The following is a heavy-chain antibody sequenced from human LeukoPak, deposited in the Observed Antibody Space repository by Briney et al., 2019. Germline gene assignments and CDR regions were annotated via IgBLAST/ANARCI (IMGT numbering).Heavy chain of an antibody. Sequence: SETLSLTCTVSGYSISSGYYWGWIRQPPGKGLEWIGSIYHSGSTYYNPSLKSRVTISVDTSKNQFSLKLSSVTAADTAVYYCARRVGWLVSGENYYYYGMDVWGQGTTVTVSS. CDR3: ARRVGWLVSGENYYYYGMDV. J-gene: IGHJ6*02. CDR2: IYHSGST. CDR1: GYSISSGYY. V-gene: IGHV4-38-2*02. D-gene: IGHD6-19*01.